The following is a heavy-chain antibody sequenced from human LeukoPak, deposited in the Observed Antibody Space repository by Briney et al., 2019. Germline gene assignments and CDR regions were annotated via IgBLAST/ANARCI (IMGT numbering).Heavy chain of an antibody. Sequence: ASVKVSCKVSGYTLTELSMHWVRQAPGKGLEWMGGFDPEDGETIYAQKFQGRVTMTEDTSTDTAYMELSSLRSEDTAVYYCAKRGDSSGYYSEFDYWGQGTLVTVSS. CDR1: GYTLTELS. D-gene: IGHD3-22*01. CDR2: FDPEDGET. J-gene: IGHJ4*02. CDR3: AKRGDSSGYYSEFDY. V-gene: IGHV1-24*01.